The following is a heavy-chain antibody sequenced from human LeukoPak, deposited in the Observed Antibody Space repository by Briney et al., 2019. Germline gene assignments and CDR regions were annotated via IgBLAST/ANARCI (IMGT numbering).Heavy chain of an antibody. V-gene: IGHV7-4-1*02. Sequence: ASVKVSCKASGYTFTSNAMHWVRQAPGQGLEWMGWINTNTGNPTYAQGFTGRFVFSLDTSVSTAYLQISSLKAEDTAVYYCAREPNPDYMYYYYMDVWGKGTTVTVSS. CDR1: GYTFTSNA. D-gene: IGHD4/OR15-4a*01. J-gene: IGHJ6*03. CDR2: INTNTGNP. CDR3: AREPNPDYMYYYYMDV.